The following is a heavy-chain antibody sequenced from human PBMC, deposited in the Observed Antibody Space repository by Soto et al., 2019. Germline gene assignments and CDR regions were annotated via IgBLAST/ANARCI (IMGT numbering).Heavy chain of an antibody. J-gene: IGHJ4*02. CDR1: GGSISSGGYY. D-gene: IGHD3-22*01. Sequence: SETLSLTCTVSGGSISSGGYYWSWIRQHPGKGLEWIGYIYYSGSTYYSPSLKSRVTISVDTSKNQFSLKLSSVTAADTAVYYCARAFGYDSSAYRDLYYFDSWGQGTLVTSPQ. CDR3: ARAFGYDSSAYRDLYYFDS. CDR2: IYYSGST. V-gene: IGHV4-31*03.